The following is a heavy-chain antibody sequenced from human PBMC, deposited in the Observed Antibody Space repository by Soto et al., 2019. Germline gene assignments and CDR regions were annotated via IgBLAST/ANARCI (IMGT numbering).Heavy chain of an antibody. CDR2: INPSGGNT. CDR1: GYSFTSYY. D-gene: IGHD5-12*01. Sequence: QVQLVQSGAEVRKPGASVKVSCKASGYSFTSYYMHWMRQAPGQGLEWMGVINPSGGNTGFAQKFQGRVTVTRDTYTGTVYMDLSSLRSEDTAVYYCGRDLEEGVPTWSVPDYWGQGALVTVSS. J-gene: IGHJ4*02. CDR3: GRDLEEGVPTWSVPDY. V-gene: IGHV1-46*03.